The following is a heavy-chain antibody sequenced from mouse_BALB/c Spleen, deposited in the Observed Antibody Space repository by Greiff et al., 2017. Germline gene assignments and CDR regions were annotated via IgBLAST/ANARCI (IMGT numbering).Heavy chain of an antibody. J-gene: IGHJ4*01. CDR2: IYPNNGGT. Sequence: QVQLQQPGAELVKPGTSVKLSCKASGYNFTSYWINWVKLRPGQGLEWIGDIYPNNGGTSYNQKFKGKATLTVDKSSSTAYMELRSLTSEDSAVYYCARIYDAMDYWGQGTSVTVSS. CDR1: GYNFTSYW. CDR3: ARIYDAMDY. V-gene: IGHV1-55*01.